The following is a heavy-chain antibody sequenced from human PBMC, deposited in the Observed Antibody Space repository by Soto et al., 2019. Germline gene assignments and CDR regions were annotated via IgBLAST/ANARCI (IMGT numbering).Heavy chain of an antibody. Sequence: SETLSLTCNVSGASVSHGYWSWIRQPPGKGLEWIGFMYFGGSFNYNPSLTSRATISVETSKNQFSMKLTSVTASDTAVYYCARSYYDSTGFAVDPWGQGTLITVSS. CDR3: ARSYYDSTGFAVDP. J-gene: IGHJ5*02. D-gene: IGHD3-22*01. V-gene: IGHV4-59*02. CDR1: GASVSHGY. CDR2: MYFGGSF.